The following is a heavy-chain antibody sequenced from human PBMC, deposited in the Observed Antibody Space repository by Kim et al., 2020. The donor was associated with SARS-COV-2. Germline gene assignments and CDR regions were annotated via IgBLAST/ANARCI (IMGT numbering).Heavy chain of an antibody. CDR1: GFSVSTSY. J-gene: IGHJ4*02. CDR3: ARAQGPGRPSFDY. Sequence: GGSLRLSCAASGFSVSTSYMAWVRQAPGKGLEWVSLIYSAGNLVYADSVKGRFTISRDNSKNTVFLQMNSLRPEDAAVYYCARAQGPGRPSFDYWGQGALVPLSS. CDR2: IYSAGNL. V-gene: IGHV3-53*01.